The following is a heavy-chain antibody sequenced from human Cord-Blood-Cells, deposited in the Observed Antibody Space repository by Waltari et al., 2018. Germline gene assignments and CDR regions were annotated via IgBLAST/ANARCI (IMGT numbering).Heavy chain of an antibody. CDR3: ARVCGGDCYDAFDI. V-gene: IGHV3-7*01. J-gene: IGHJ3*02. D-gene: IGHD2-21*02. CDR1: GFTFSSYW. Sequence: EVQLVESGGGLVQPGGSLRLSCAASGFTFSSYWMSWVRQAPGKGLEWGANIKKDGSEKDYVDSGKVRCTISRDNAKNSRYLQMNSLRAEDTAVYYCARVCGGDCYDAFDIWGQGTMVTVSS. CDR2: IKKDGSEK.